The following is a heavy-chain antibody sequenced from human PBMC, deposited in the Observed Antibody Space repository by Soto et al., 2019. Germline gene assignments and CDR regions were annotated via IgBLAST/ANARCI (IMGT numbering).Heavy chain of an antibody. CDR2: IYHSGIT. J-gene: IGHJ4*02. Sequence: SETLSRTCAVSGDSINNGGYSWIWIRQPPGKGLEWIGYIYHSGITSYSPSLKSRVTISADRSNNQFSLRLSSVTAADTAVYYCARVAGSSRGYFDYWGQGTLVTVSS. D-gene: IGHD6-6*01. CDR1: GDSINNGGYS. V-gene: IGHV4-30-2*01. CDR3: ARVAGSSRGYFDY.